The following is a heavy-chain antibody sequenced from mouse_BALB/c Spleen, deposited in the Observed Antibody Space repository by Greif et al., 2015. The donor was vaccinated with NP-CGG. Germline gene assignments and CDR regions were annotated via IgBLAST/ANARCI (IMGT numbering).Heavy chain of an antibody. V-gene: IGHV1-54*01. Sequence: QVQLKDSGAELVRPGTSVKVSCKASGYAFTNYLIEWVKQRPGQGLEWIGVINPGSGGTNYNEKFKGKATLTADKSSSXAYMQLSSLTSDDSAVYSCARSYGNPFAYWGQGTLVTVSA. CDR2: INPGSGGT. D-gene: IGHD2-1*01. CDR3: ARSYGNPFAY. J-gene: IGHJ3*01. CDR1: GYAFTNYL.